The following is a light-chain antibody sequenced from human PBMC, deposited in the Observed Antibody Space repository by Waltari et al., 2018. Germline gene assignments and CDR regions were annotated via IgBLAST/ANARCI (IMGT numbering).Light chain of an antibody. V-gene: IGLV2-14*01. CDR2: DVS. CDR3: SSYTSSSTLV. CDR1: SSDVDGYNY. J-gene: IGLJ1*01. Sequence: QSALTQPASVSGSPGQSITISCTGTSSDVDGYNYVSWYQQHPGKAPKLMIYDVSNRPAGLTNRFSVSTAGNTASLTISGLQAEDEADYYCSSYTSSSTLVFGTGTKVTVL.